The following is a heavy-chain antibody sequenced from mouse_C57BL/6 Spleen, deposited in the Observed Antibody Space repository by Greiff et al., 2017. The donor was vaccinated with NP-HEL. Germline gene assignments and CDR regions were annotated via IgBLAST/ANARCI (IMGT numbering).Heavy chain of an antibody. CDR2: INPSSGYT. Sequence: VQLQQSGAELAKPGASVKLSCKASGYTFTSYWMHWVKQRPGQGLEWIGYINPSSGYTKYNQKFKDKATLTADKSSSTAYMQLSSLTYEDSAVYYCAESPYDYDGYFDVWGTGTTVTVSS. CDR3: AESPYDYDGYFDV. J-gene: IGHJ1*03. V-gene: IGHV1-7*01. CDR1: GYTFTSYW. D-gene: IGHD2-4*01.